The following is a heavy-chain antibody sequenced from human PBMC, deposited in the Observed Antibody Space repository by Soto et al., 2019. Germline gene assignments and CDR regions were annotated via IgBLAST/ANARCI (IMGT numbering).Heavy chain of an antibody. Sequence: QVQLVESGGGVVQPGRSLRLSCAASGFTFSSYGIHWVRQAPGKGLEWVAVIWYDGSNKYYADSVKGRFTISRDNSKNTLYLQMNSLRAEDTAVYYCARDFPYSGSYYFDYWGQGTLVTVSS. CDR2: IWYDGSNK. V-gene: IGHV3-33*01. J-gene: IGHJ4*02. D-gene: IGHD1-26*01. CDR3: ARDFPYSGSYYFDY. CDR1: GFTFSSYG.